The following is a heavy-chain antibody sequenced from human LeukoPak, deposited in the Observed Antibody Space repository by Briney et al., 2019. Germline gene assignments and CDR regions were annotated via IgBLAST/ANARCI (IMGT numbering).Heavy chain of an antibody. Sequence: GGSLRLSCAASGFTFSSYSMNWVRQAPGKGLAWVSSISSSSSYIYYADSVKGRFTISRDNAKNSLYLQMNSLKAEDTAVYYCARVRGYSYGSRDHYFDYWGQGTLVTVSS. CDR1: GFTFSSYS. CDR3: ARVRGYSYGSRDHYFDY. J-gene: IGHJ4*02. CDR2: ISSSSSYI. V-gene: IGHV3-21*01. D-gene: IGHD5-18*01.